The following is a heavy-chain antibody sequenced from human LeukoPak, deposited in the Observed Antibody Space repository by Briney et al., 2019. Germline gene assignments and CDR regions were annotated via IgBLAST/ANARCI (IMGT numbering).Heavy chain of an antibody. D-gene: IGHD6-19*01. J-gene: IGHJ4*02. CDR2: IYYCGST. Sequence: PSQTLSLTCTVSGGSISSGDYYWSWIRQPPGKGLEWIGYIYYCGSTYYNPSLKSRVTISVDTSRNQFSLKLSSVTAADTAVYYCARDSTGNQNGQIDSSGWYFDYWGQGTLVTASS. V-gene: IGHV4-30-4*08. CDR1: GGSISSGDYY. CDR3: ARDSTGNQNGQIDSSGWYFDY.